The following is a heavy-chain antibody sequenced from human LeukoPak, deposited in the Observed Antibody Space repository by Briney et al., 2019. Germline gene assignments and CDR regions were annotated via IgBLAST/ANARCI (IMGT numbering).Heavy chain of an antibody. J-gene: IGHJ4*02. CDR2: INHRGST. CDR3: AGKAVAGPYFDY. D-gene: IGHD6-19*01. CDR1: GGAFSGYN. V-gene: IGHV4-34*01. Sequence: PSETLSLTSVVYGGAFSGYNWSWIRQPPGKGLEWIGEINHRGSTNYNPSLKSRARISVDTSKNQFSLKLTSVTAADTAVYYCAGKAVAGPYFDYWGQGTLVTVSS.